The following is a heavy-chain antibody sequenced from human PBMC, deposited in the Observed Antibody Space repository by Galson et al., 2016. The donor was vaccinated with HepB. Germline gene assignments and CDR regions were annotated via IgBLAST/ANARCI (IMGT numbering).Heavy chain of an antibody. CDR2: VRTDNGDT. D-gene: IGHD2-2*01. CDR3: ARGHCTGTNCYWNFDY. CDR1: GYTFANYY. V-gene: IGHV1-18*01. Sequence: SVKVSCKVSGYTFANYYVTWVRQAPGQGLEWMGWVRTDNGDTNYAQKLQDRVAMTADTSTSTAYRELRSLRSDDTAVYYCARGHCTGTNCYWNFDYWGQGTLVTVSP. J-gene: IGHJ4*02.